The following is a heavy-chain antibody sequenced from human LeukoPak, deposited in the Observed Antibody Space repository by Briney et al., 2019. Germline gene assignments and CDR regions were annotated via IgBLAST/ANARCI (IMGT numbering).Heavy chain of an antibody. Sequence: RSETLSLTCSQSGGSLSRYSGSWIRPPPQEGLGWIGHVYYSGSTNYNPSLKCRVTISVDTSKNQISLKLSSVTAADTAVYYCARVIVGGQWLAPYYCDYWGQGTRDSVSS. V-gene: IGHV4-59*01. J-gene: IGHJ4*02. CDR2: VYYSGST. CDR1: GGSLSRYS. D-gene: IGHD6-19*01. CDR3: ARVIVGGQWLAPYYCDY.